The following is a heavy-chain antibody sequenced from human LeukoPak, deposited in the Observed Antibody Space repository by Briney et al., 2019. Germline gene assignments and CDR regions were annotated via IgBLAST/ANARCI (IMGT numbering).Heavy chain of an antibody. CDR2: FDPEDGET. Sequence: ASVKVSCKVSGYILTELSMHWVRQAPGKGLEGMGGFDPEDGETIYAQKFQGRVTMTEDTSTDTAYMELSSLRSEDTAVYYCATGSAGNLYYYYYMDVWGKGTTVTVSS. CDR1: GYILTELS. J-gene: IGHJ6*03. V-gene: IGHV1-24*01. CDR3: ATGSAGNLYYYYYMDV. D-gene: IGHD1-14*01.